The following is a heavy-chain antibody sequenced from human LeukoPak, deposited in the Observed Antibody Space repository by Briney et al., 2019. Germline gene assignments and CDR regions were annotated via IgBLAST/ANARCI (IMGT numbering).Heavy chain of an antibody. V-gene: IGHV1-18*01. D-gene: IGHD5-18*01. J-gene: IGHJ4*02. CDR3: ARDVDTAMLTGAPFDY. Sequence: ASVKVSCKASGYTFTSYGISWVRQAPGQGLEWMGWISAYNGNTNYAQKLQGRVTMTTDTSTSTAYMELRSLRSDDTAVYYCARDVDTAMLTGAPFDYWGQGTLVTVSS. CDR1: GYTFTSYG. CDR2: ISAYNGNT.